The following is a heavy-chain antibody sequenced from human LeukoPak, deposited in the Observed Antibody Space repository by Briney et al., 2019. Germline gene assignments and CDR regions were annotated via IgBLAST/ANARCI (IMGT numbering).Heavy chain of an antibody. J-gene: IGHJ5*02. V-gene: IGHV4-61*02. CDR2: IYISGST. Sequence: PSQTLSLTCTVSGGSISSASYYWSWIRQPAGKGLEWIERIYISGSTNYNPSLKSRVTISVYTSKNQFSLKLSSVTAADTAVYYCARVPGGALNWFDPWGQGTLVTVSS. CDR3: ARVPGGALNWFDP. CDR1: GGSISSASYY. D-gene: IGHD1-1*01.